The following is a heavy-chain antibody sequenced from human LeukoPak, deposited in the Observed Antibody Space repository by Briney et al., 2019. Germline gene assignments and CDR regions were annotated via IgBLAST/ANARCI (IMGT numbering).Heavy chain of an antibody. D-gene: IGHD5-18*01. CDR3: ARVGGIDTATTYYYYYYMDV. CDR1: GFTFDDYG. J-gene: IGHJ6*03. CDR2: IKQDGSEK. V-gene: IGHV3-7*01. Sequence: PGGSLRLSCAASGFTFDDYGMSWVRQAPGKGLEWVANIKQDGSEKYYVDSVKGRFTISRGNAKNSLYLQMNSLRAEDTAVYYCARVGGIDTATTYYYYYYMDVWGKGTTVTISS.